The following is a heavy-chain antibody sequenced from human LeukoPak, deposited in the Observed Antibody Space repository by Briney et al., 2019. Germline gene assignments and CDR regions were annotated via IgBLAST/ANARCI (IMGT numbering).Heavy chain of an antibody. CDR2: IRSKAYGGTT. CDR3: TRGGGYESFHP. J-gene: IGHJ5*02. CDR1: GFTFGDYA. V-gene: IGHV3-49*04. Sequence: GGSLRLSCTASGFTFGDYAMSWVRQAPGKGLEWVGFIRSKAYGGTTEYAASVKGRFTISRDDSKSIAYLQMNSLKTEDTAVYYCTRGGGYESFHPWGQGTLVTVSS. D-gene: IGHD5-12*01.